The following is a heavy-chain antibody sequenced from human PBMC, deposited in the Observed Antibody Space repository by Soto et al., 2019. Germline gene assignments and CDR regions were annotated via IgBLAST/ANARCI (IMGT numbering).Heavy chain of an antibody. J-gene: IGHJ4*02. D-gene: IGHD3-9*01. V-gene: IGHV3-23*01. CDR1: GFSLSTYT. CDR3: AKDRQPDGIWTFDY. Sequence: EVQLLESGGHLVQPGGSLRLTCAASGFSLSTYTMNWVRQAPGKGLEWLSGIFGSSGKTFYADSVKGRFTISKDNSKNRLFLQMDSLTAEDTAVYYCAKDRQPDGIWTFDYWGQGTLVTVSS. CDR2: IFGSSGKT.